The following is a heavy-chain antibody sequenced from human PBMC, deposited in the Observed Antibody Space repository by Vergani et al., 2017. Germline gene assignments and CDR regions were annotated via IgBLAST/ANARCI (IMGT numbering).Heavy chain of an antibody. Sequence: QVQLQESGPGLVKPSQTLSLTCTVSGGSFSGYYWSWIRQPPGKGLEWIGEINHSGSTNYNPSLKSRVTISVDTSKNQFSLKLSSVTAADTAVYYCARGPYSSGWTYFDYWGQGTLVTVSS. D-gene: IGHD6-19*01. V-gene: IGHV4-34*09. CDR2: INHSGST. CDR3: ARGPYSSGWTYFDY. CDR1: GGSFSGYY. J-gene: IGHJ4*02.